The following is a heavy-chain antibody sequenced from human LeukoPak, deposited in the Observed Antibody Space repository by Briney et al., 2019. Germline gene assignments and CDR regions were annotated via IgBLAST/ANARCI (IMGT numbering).Heavy chain of an antibody. CDR2: IYYSGST. CDR1: GGSISSYY. CDR3: ARDNQEYDFWSGYSYYYYYGMDV. D-gene: IGHD3-3*01. V-gene: IGHV4-59*12. J-gene: IGHJ6*02. Sequence: PSETLSLTCTVSGGSISSYYWSWIRQPPGKGLEWIGYIYYSGSTNYNPSLKSRVTMSVDTSKNQFSLKLSSVTAADTAVYYCARDNQEYDFWSGYSYYYYYGMDVWGQGTTVTVSS.